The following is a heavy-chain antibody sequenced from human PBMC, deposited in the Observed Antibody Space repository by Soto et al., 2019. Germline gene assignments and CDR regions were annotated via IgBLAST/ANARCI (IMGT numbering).Heavy chain of an antibody. Sequence: GGSLRLSCAASGFTFSSYAMHWVRQAPGKGLEYVSAISSNGGSTYYANSVKGRFTISRDNSKNTLYLQMGSLRAEDMAVYYCARSNCGGDCLSMAFDIWGQGTMVTVSS. V-gene: IGHV3-64*01. D-gene: IGHD2-21*01. CDR1: GFTFSSYA. CDR3: ARSNCGGDCLSMAFDI. CDR2: ISSNGGST. J-gene: IGHJ3*02.